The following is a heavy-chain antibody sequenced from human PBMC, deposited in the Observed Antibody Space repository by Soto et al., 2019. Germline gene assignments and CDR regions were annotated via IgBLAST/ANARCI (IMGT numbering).Heavy chain of an antibody. CDR3: ARDAVAMDY. Sequence: QTGGSLRLSCAASEFTISSYAMHWVRQAPGKGLEWVAVMSYDGSSKYNTDSVKGPFIVSRDKSKNTVYLQMHSLTVEDTAVYYCARDAVAMDYWGQGTLVTVSS. J-gene: IGHJ4*02. V-gene: IGHV3-30-3*01. CDR2: MSYDGSSK. CDR1: EFTISSYA. D-gene: IGHD6-19*01.